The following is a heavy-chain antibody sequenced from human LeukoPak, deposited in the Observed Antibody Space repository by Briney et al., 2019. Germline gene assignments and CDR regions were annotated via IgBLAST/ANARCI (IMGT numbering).Heavy chain of an antibody. CDR2: IYYSGST. V-gene: IGHV4-59*12. Sequence: SETLSLTCSVSGGSISTYSWSWIRPPPGKGLEWIGYIYYSGSTKYNPSLKSQVTISVDTSKNQFSLRLSSVTPDDTAVYYCARGGGFPLDYWGQGTLVTVSS. CDR1: GGSISTYS. J-gene: IGHJ4*02. CDR3: ARGGGFPLDY. D-gene: IGHD4-23*01.